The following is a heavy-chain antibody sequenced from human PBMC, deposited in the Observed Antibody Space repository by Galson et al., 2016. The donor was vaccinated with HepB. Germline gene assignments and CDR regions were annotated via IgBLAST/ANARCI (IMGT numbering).Heavy chain of an antibody. CDR1: GFTFSSYW. V-gene: IGHV3-74*01. CDR3: VRSGGWPDF. D-gene: IGHD6-19*01. J-gene: IGHJ4*02. Sequence: SLRLSCAASGFTFSSYWIHWVRQAPGKGLMWVSHINIDGKTTNYADSVKGRFTISRDNAMSTVFLEMNSLRADDTAVYYCVRSGGWPDFWGQGTLVTVSS. CDR2: INIDGKTT.